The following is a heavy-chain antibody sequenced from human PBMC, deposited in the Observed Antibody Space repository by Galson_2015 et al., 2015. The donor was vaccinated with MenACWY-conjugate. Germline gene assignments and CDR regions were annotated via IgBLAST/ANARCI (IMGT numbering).Heavy chain of an antibody. V-gene: IGHV4-61*08. CDR3: AREFSY. D-gene: IGHD2/OR15-2a*01. Sequence: ETLSLTCAVSGGSASSSGYYWTWIRQPPGKGLEWIGLIYDSGTTKYNPSLKGRVTISLDTSKNQVSLKLSSVTAADTAVYYCAREFSYWGQGTLVTVSS. CDR1: GGSASSSGYY. J-gene: IGHJ4*02. CDR2: IYDSGTT.